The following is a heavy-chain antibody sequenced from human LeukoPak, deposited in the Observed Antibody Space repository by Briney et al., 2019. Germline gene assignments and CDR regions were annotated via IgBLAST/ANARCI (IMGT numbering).Heavy chain of an antibody. CDR3: ARNLGIVRFGEEVNWFDP. J-gene: IGHJ5*02. V-gene: IGHV4-39*07. CDR1: GGSISSSSYY. D-gene: IGHD3-10*01. Sequence: SETLSLTCIVSGGSISSSSYYWGWIRQPPGKGLEWIGSIYHSESTYYNPSLKSRVTISVDTSKNQFSLNLSSVTAADTAVYYCARNLGIVRFGEEVNWFDPWGQGTLVTVSS. CDR2: IYHSEST.